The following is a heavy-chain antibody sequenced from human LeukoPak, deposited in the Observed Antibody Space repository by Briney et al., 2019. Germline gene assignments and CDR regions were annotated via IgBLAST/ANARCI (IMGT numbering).Heavy chain of an antibody. J-gene: IGHJ4*02. CDR2: ISAYNGNT. CDR3: ARVLGSARMVYALYFDY. V-gene: IGHV1-18*01. CDR1: GYTFTSYG. Sequence: ASVKVSCTASGYTFTSYGISWVRQAPGQGLEWIGWISAYNGNTNYAQKLQGRVTMTTDTSTSTAYMELRSLRSDDTAVYCCARVLGSARMVYALYFDYWGQGTLVTVSS. D-gene: IGHD2-8*01.